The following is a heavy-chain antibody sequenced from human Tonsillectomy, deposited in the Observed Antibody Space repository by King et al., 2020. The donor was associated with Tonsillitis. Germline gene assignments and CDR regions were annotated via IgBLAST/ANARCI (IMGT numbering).Heavy chain of an antibody. Sequence: VQLVESGGGVAQPGTSLRLSCAASGFTFNYYAMHWVRQAPGKGLEWVTAISYDGHNQYYAESVKGRFTISRDNSRNTLYLQLKSLRAEDTAVYYCAKEGDFGGRTCRFGGFEFWGRGTWVIVSP. CDR3: AKEGDFGGRTCRFGGFEF. CDR2: ISYDGHNQ. CDR1: GFTFNYYA. J-gene: IGHJ3*01. V-gene: IGHV3-30*01. D-gene: IGHD3-16*01.